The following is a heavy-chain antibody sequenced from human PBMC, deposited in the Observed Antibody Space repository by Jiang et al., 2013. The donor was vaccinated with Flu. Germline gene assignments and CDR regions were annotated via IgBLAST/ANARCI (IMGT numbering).Heavy chain of an antibody. CDR3: AKDWRGGSYYEDY. CDR1: GFTFSSYG. V-gene: IGHV3-30*18. J-gene: IGHJ4*02. Sequence: QLVESGGGVVQPGRSLRLSCAASGFTFSSYGMHWVRQAPGKGLEWVAVISYDGSNKYYEDSVKGRFTISRDNSKNTVYLQMNSLRPEDTAVYYCAKDWRGGSYYEDYWGQGTLVTVSS. CDR2: ISYDGSNK. D-gene: IGHD1-26*01.